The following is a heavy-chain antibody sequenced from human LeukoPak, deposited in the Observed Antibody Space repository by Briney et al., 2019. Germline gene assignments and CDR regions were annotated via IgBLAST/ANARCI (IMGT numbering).Heavy chain of an antibody. CDR3: TTSRVGETVY. Sequence: GGSLRLSCAASGFDFSSYGMNWVRQAPGKGLGWVSHISSSSSTIYYADSVKGRFTISRDNAKNSLYLQMSSLRDEDTAVYYCTTSRVGETVYWGQGTLVTVSS. CDR2: ISSSSSTI. CDR1: GFDFSSYG. D-gene: IGHD1-26*01. V-gene: IGHV3-48*02. J-gene: IGHJ4*02.